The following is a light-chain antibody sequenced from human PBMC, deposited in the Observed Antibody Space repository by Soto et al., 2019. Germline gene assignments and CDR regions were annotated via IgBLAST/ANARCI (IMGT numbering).Light chain of an antibody. Sequence: QSVLTQPPSVSGAPGQRVTISCTGSSSNIGARYDVHWYQHMPGTAPKLIISGNRNRPSGVPDRFSASKSGTSASLAITGLQAEDEADYYCQSYDNSLSGVVFGGGTKLTVL. CDR1: SSNIGARYD. J-gene: IGLJ2*01. CDR3: QSYDNSLSGVV. CDR2: GNR. V-gene: IGLV1-40*01.